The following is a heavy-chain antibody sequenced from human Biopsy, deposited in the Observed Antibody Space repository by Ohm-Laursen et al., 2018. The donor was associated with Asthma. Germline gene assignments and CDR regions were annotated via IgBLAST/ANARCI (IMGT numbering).Heavy chain of an antibody. CDR1: GYTFNSAG. J-gene: IGHJ6*02. CDR2: ISVYNGNT. D-gene: IGHD3-10*01. Sequence: ASVKVSCKTSGYTFNSAGVTWVRQAPGQGLEWMGWISVYNGNTKVAQKLQDRVTMITDTSTSTAYMELRSLRSDDTAVYFCARAVDYSHYYGIDVWGQGATVTVS. V-gene: IGHV1-18*01. CDR3: ARAVDYSHYYGIDV.